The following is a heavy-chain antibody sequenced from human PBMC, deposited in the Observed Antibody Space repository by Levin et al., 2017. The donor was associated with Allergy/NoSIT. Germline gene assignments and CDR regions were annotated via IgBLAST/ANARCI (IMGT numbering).Heavy chain of an antibody. CDR2: ISYDGSNK. CDR3: AKAGVTRSYFDY. V-gene: IGHV3-30*18. Sequence: GGSLRLSCAASGFTFSSYGMHWVRQAPGKGLEWVAVISYDGSNKYYADSVKGRFTISRDNSKNTLYLQMNSLRAEDTAVYYCAKAGVTRSYFDYWGQGTLVTVSS. J-gene: IGHJ4*02. D-gene: IGHD1-14*01. CDR1: GFTFSSYG.